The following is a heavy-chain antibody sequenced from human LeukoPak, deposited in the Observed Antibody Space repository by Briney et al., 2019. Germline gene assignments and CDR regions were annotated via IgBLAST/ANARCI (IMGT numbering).Heavy chain of an antibody. D-gene: IGHD2-2*01. Sequence: SETLSLTCQVSGGSISGSNYFWGWIRQPPGKGLEWIGSIHYSGSTYYNPSLKSRVTISIDTSKNQFSLKLSSVTAADTAVYYCARDGTCSITSCLRGDSYYMDVWGKGTTVTVSS. V-gene: IGHV4-39*07. CDR2: IHYSGST. CDR3: ARDGTCSITSCLRGDSYYMDV. J-gene: IGHJ6*03. CDR1: GGSISGSNYF.